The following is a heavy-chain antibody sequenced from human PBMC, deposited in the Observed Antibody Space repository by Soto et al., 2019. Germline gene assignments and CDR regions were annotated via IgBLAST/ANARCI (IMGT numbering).Heavy chain of an antibody. CDR1: GGTFSSFT. Sequence: QVQLVQSGAEVKKPGSSVKVSCKASGGTFSSFTISWVRQAPGQGLEWMGGIIPIYGTANYAQKFQGRVTITAEESTRTAYMELISLRSADTAVYYCATDRRADGEPYDYYAMDVWGQGTTVTVSS. CDR2: IIPIYGTA. CDR3: ATDRRADGEPYDYYAMDV. J-gene: IGHJ6*02. V-gene: IGHV1-69*01. D-gene: IGHD7-27*01.